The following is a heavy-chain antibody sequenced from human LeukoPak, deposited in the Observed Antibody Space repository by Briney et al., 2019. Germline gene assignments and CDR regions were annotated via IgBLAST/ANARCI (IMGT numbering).Heavy chain of an antibody. CDR2: INVYKGNT. CDR1: GYSFTSYD. D-gene: IGHD6-13*01. V-gene: IGHV1-18*01. CDR3: ARGSREGYTSSWYPGEYFQH. J-gene: IGHJ1*01. Sequence: ASVKVSCKASGYSFTSYDINWVRQAPGQGLEWMGWINVYKGNTNYAEKLQGRVTMTTDTSTSTAYMELRSPRSDDTAVYYCARGSREGYTSSWYPGEYFQHWGQGTLLTVSS.